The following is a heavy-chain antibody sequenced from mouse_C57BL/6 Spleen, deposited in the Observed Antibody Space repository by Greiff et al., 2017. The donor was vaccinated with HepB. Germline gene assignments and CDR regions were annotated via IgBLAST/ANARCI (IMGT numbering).Heavy chain of an antibody. CDR2: ISYDGSN. J-gene: IGHJ4*01. CDR3: ARAGVTVVAYYYAMDY. D-gene: IGHD1-1*01. V-gene: IGHV3-6*01. CDR1: GYSITSGYY. Sequence: EVKVEESGPGLVKPSQSLSLTCSVTGYSITSGYYWNWIRQFPGNKLEWMGYISYDGSNNYNPSLKNRISITRDTSKNQFFLKLNSVTTEDTATYYCARAGVTVVAYYYAMDYWGQGTSVTVSS.